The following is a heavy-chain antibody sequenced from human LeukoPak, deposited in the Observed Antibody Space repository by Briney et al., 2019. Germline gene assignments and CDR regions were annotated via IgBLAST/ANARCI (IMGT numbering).Heavy chain of an antibody. D-gene: IGHD6-13*01. CDR1: GFTFSSYA. CDR3: ARELSSSTRPLDY. V-gene: IGHV3-30-3*01. CDR2: ISYDGSNI. Sequence: GGSLRLSCAASGFTFSSYAMHWVRQAPGKGLEWVAVISYDGSNIYYADSVKGRFTISRDNSKNTLYLQMNSLRAEDTAVYYCARELSSSTRPLDYWGQGTLVTVSS. J-gene: IGHJ4*02.